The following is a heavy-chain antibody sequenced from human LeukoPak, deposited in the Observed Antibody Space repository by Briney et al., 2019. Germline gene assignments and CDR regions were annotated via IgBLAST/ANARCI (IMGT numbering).Heavy chain of an antibody. Sequence: GGSLRLSCAASGFTFSSYGMHWVRQAPGKGLEWVAFIRYDGSNKYYADSVKGRFTISRDNAENSLFLQMNSLRAEDTAVYYCAVPPLSGTGSSRPLAGVDVWGQGTTVTVSS. CDR3: AVPPLSGTGSSRPLAGVDV. D-gene: IGHD3-10*01. CDR1: GFTFSSYG. V-gene: IGHV3-30*02. J-gene: IGHJ6*02. CDR2: IRYDGSNK.